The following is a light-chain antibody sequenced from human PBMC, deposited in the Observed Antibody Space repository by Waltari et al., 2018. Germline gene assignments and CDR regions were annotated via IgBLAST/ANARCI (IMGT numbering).Light chain of an antibody. Sequence: QSVLTQPPSASGAPGQRVTISCSGTYSNFGHNVVNWYQQLPGKAPKLIIYRDDQRPSGVPDRFSASKSGSSASLAIGGLQSEDEADYYCASWDDRLNGHWVFGGGTKVTVL. CDR3: ASWDDRLNGHWV. J-gene: IGLJ3*02. CDR2: RDD. V-gene: IGLV1-44*01. CDR1: YSNFGHNV.